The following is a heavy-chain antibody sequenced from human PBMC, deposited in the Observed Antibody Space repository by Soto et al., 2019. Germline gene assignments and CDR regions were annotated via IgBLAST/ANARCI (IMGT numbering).Heavy chain of an antibody. CDR1: GFSFRNHA. CDR2: ISYDGTTK. CDR3: AIDRGGGLRHYDWLFIDY. V-gene: IGHV3-30-3*01. Sequence: QVQLLESGGGVVQPGTALRLSCAASGFSFRNHAMHWVRQAPGKRLEWVAGISYDGTTKYYGDSVKGRFTISRDSSKNTLYLEVNSLRDDDTAVYYCAIDRGGGLRHYDWLFIDYCGQGTLVTVSS. D-gene: IGHD3-9*01. J-gene: IGHJ4*02.